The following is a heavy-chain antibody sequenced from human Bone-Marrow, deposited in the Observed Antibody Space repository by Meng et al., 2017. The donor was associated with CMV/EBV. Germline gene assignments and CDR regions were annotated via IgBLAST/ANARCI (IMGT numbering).Heavy chain of an antibody. CDR2: ISSSGSTI. V-gene: IGHV3-11*01. Sequence: GESLKISCAASGFIFSDYYMSWIRQAPGKGLEWVSYISSSGSTIYYADSVKGRFTISRDNSKNSLYLQMNSLRTEDTALYYCAKRGEDGGLNFDYWGQGTLVTVSS. J-gene: IGHJ4*02. CDR1: GFIFSDYY. D-gene: IGHD2-15*01. CDR3: AKRGEDGGLNFDY.